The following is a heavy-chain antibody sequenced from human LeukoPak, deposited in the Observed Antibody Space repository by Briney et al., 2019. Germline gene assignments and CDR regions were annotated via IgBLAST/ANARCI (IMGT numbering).Heavy chain of an antibody. CDR1: GYTLTELS. Sequence: GASVKVSCKVSGYTLTELSMHWVRQAPGKGLEWMGVFDPEDGETIYAQKFQGRVTMTEDTSTDTAYMELSSLRSEDTAVYYCARDLRTASAQGTAFDYWGQGTLVTVSS. CDR2: FDPEDGET. J-gene: IGHJ4*02. D-gene: IGHD5/OR15-5a*01. CDR3: ARDLRTASAQGTAFDY. V-gene: IGHV1-24*01.